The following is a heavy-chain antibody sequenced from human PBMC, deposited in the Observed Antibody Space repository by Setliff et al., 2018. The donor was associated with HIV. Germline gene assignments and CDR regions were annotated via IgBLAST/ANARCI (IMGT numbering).Heavy chain of an antibody. D-gene: IGHD1-26*01. V-gene: IGHV4-61*02. J-gene: IGHJ4*02. CDR3: ARRGVGATHRFFNY. CDR1: GGSISSGSYY. Sequence: SETLSLTCTVSGGSISSGSYYWSWIRQPAGKGLEWIGRIYTSGSTNYNPSLKSRVTISLDTSKSQFSLKLNSVTAADTAIYFCARRGVGATHRFFNYWGQGTLVTVSS. CDR2: IYTSGST.